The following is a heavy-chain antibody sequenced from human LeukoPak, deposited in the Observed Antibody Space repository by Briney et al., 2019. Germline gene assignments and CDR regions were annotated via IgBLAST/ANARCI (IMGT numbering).Heavy chain of an antibody. J-gene: IGHJ3*02. D-gene: IGHD3-22*01. V-gene: IGHV4-59*01. CDR2: IYYSGST. Sequence: PSETLSLTCTVSGGSISSYYWSWIRQPPGKGLEWIGYIYYSGSTNYNPSLKSRVTISVDTSKNQFSLKLSSVTAADTAVYYCARGIVGYYDSSGYWRSAFDIWGQGTMVTVSS. CDR3: ARGIVGYYDSSGYWRSAFDI. CDR1: GGSISSYY.